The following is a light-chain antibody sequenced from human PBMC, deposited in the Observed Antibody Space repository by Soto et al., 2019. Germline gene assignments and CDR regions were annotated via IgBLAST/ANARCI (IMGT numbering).Light chain of an antibody. Sequence: DIVMTQSPDSLAVSLGERATINCKSSQSVLYSSNNKNYLAWYQQKPGQPPKVLIYWASTRQSGVPDRFSGSGSGTDYPLTISSLQAEDVAVYYCQQYYGTPFSFGPGTKVDIK. CDR1: QSVLYSSNNKNY. CDR2: WAS. V-gene: IGKV4-1*01. J-gene: IGKJ3*01. CDR3: QQYYGTPFS.